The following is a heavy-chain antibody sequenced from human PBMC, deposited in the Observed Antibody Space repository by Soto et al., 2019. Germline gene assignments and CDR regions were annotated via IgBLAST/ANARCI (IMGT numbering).Heavy chain of an antibody. CDR1: GFTFSSYW. J-gene: IGHJ2*01. CDR2: INSDGSAT. V-gene: IGHV3-74*01. Sequence: EVQLVESGGGLVQPGGSLRLSCAASGFTFSSYWMHWVRQAPGKGLVWVSRINSDGSATSYADSVKGRFTISRDNAKNTLYLQMTSLRAEDTAVYYCASGGSLNWCFDLWGRGTLVTVSS. D-gene: IGHD1-26*01. CDR3: ASGGSLNWCFDL.